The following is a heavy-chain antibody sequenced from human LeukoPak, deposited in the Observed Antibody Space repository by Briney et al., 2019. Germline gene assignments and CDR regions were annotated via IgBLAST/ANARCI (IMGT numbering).Heavy chain of an antibody. CDR1: GFTYSVYW. CDR2: IKHDGSET. J-gene: IGHJ3*02. CDR3: VRHYYDSSGWSFDM. V-gene: IGHV3-7*01. Sequence: PGGSLRLSRAASGFTYSVYWMGWVRQAPGKRLEWVADIKHDGSETYHVDFVKGRFTISRDNAESSLYLQMNSLRAEDTALYYCVRHYYDSSGWSFDMWGQGTMVTVSP. D-gene: IGHD3-22*01.